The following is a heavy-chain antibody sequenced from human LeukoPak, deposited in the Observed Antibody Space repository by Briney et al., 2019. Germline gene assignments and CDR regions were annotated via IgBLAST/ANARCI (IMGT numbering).Heavy chain of an antibody. D-gene: IGHD6-19*01. CDR2: ISPSGDFT. CDR3: SAQPEAVAGGMHY. CDR1: GFTFSSHS. J-gene: IGHJ4*02. V-gene: IGHV3-23*01. Sequence: GGSLRLSCAASGFTFSSHSMTWVRQAPGKGLDWVSTISPSGDFTFYADSVKGRFTVSGDNSRNTLYLQMNTLRAEDTAVYYCSAQPEAVAGGMHYWGQGALVTVSS.